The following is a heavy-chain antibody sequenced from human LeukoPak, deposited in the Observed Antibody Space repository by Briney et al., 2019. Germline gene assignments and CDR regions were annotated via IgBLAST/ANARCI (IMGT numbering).Heavy chain of an antibody. CDR1: GFTFSNYA. CDR2: ISGSGGST. Sequence: TGGSLRLSCAASGFTFSNYAMSWVRQTPGKGLEWVSGISGSGGSTHYADSVKGRFAISRDNSKNMLYLQMNSLRAEDTAVYYCAKARSRDFLPGFNCFDPWGQGTLVTVSS. CDR3: AKARSRDFLPGFNCFDP. J-gene: IGHJ5*02. V-gene: IGHV3-23*01. D-gene: IGHD3-9*01.